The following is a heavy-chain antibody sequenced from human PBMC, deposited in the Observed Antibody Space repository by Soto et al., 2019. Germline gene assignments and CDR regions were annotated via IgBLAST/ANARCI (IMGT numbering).Heavy chain of an antibody. D-gene: IGHD6-6*01. CDR3: ARETISIAAQPRLPYYYKGMDV. CDR1: GGTFSSYA. CDR2: IIAIFGTA. Sequence: QVQLVQSGAEVKKPGSSVKVSCKASGGTFSSYAISWVRQAPGQGLDWMGGIIAIFGTANCEQKFEGRVTITADEYKSTAYIELSSLRAEDTAVYYCARETISIAAQPRLPYYYKGMDVWGQGTTVTVSS. J-gene: IGHJ6*02. V-gene: IGHV1-69*01.